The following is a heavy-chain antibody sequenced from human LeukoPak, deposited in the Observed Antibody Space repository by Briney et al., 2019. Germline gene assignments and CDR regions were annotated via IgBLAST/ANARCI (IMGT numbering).Heavy chain of an antibody. J-gene: IGHJ4*02. CDR2: ISYSGYT. V-gene: IGHV4-59*01. Sequence: PSETLPLTCTVSGGSIRSYYWSWIRRAPGKGLEWIGFISYSGYTSYSPSLKSRVAISVDTSKSQFSLRLSSMTAADTAIYYCARGRNDNGGMFFDSWAQGTLVTVSS. D-gene: IGHD4-23*01. CDR3: ARGRNDNGGMFFDS. CDR1: GGSIRSYY.